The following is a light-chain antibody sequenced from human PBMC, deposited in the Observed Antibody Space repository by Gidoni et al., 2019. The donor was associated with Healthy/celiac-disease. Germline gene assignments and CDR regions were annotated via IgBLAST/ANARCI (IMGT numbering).Light chain of an antibody. Sequence: DIQMTKSPSSLSASVGDRVTITCQASQDLSNYLNWYQQKPGKAPTLLIYDASNLETGVPSRFSVSGSGTDFTFTISSLQPEDIATYYCQQYDNLPLTFGGGTKVEIK. CDR1: QDLSNY. J-gene: IGKJ4*01. CDR2: DAS. CDR3: QQYDNLPLT. V-gene: IGKV1-33*01.